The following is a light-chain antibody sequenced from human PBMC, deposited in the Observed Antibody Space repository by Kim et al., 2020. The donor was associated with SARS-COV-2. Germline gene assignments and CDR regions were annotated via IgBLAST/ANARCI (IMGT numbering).Light chain of an antibody. V-gene: IGLV1-47*01. CDR2: KSS. CDR3: SLWDDRLSGPV. CDR1: SANMRNNY. J-gene: IGLJ2*01. Sequence: GQTVTISCSGSSANMRNNYVHWYQHVPGTAPKRLIFKSSRRPSGVPDRFSASQSGTSASLAISGLRSDDEGDYYCSLWDDRLSGPVFGGGTQLTVL.